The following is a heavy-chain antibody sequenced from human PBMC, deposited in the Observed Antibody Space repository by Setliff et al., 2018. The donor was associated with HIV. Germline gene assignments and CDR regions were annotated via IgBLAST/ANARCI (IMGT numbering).Heavy chain of an antibody. V-gene: IGHV2-5*02. CDR3: ASARIPTGGTSTSLDY. Sequence: GSGPTLVNPTQTLTLTCTFSGFSLSTRGVGVGWIRQSPRKALEWLALIYWDDDKRYSPSLKSRLTIIKDTYKNQVVLTMNNMNSEDTAVYYCASARIPTGGTSTSLDYWGQGALVTVSS. D-gene: IGHD1-1*01. J-gene: IGHJ4*02. CDR2: IYWDDDK. CDR1: GFSLSTRGVG.